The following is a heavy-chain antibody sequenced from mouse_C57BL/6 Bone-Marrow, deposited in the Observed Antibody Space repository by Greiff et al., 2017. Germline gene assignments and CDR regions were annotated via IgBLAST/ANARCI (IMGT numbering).Heavy chain of an antibody. Sequence: EVKLQESGGGLVQPKGSLKLSCAASGFTFNTYSMHWVRQAPGKGLEWVARIRSKSSNYATYYAESVKDRFTISRDDSQSMLYLEMNNLKTEDTAIDYGERDYYGSSYGGWYFDVWGTGTTVTVSS. CDR1: GFTFNTYS. J-gene: IGHJ1*03. CDR3: ERDYYGSSYGGWYFDV. CDR2: IRSKSSNYAT. V-gene: IGHV10-3*01. D-gene: IGHD1-1*01.